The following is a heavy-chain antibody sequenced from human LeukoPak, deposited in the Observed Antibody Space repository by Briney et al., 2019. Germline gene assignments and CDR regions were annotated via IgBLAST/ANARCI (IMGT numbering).Heavy chain of an antibody. Sequence: GGSLRLSCVGSGFTFSRHGIHWVRQAPGMGLEWVALIAYDGSSEDYADSVRGRFTISRDNFKDTADLRMNSLRAEDTAIYYCARWNGGNSDGGLDVWGQGTTVTVSS. D-gene: IGHD4-23*01. V-gene: IGHV3-33*01. CDR2: IAYDGSSE. CDR1: GFTFSRHG. CDR3: ARWNGGNSDGGLDV. J-gene: IGHJ6*02.